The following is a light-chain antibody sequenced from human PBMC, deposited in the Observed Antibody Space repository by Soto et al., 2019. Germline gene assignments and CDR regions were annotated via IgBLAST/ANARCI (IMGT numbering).Light chain of an antibody. V-gene: IGKV1-39*01. Sequence: DIPMTQSPSSLSAFVGDRVTITCRASQSISSFLNWYQQKPGKAPKLLIYAASSLQSGVPSRFSGGGSGTDFTLTISSLQPGDFATYFCQQSYTTPLTFCPGTTVDIK. J-gene: IGKJ3*01. CDR2: AAS. CDR1: QSISSF. CDR3: QQSYTTPLT.